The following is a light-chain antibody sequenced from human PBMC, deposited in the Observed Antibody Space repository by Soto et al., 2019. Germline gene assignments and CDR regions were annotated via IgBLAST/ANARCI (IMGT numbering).Light chain of an antibody. V-gene: IGKV3-11*01. J-gene: IGKJ1*01. CDR3: QQRRYWPVT. CDR1: QSVSSY. CDR2: DAS. Sequence: EIVLTQSPAILSMSPGERATLSCRASQSVSSYFAWYQQKPGQAPRLLIYDASNRATGVPARFSGSGSGTDFTLTISILEPEDFAVYYCQQRRYWPVTFGQGTKVEIK.